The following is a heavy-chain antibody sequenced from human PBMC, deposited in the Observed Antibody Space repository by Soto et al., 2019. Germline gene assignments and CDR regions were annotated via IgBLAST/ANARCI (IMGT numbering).Heavy chain of an antibody. D-gene: IGHD3-3*01. V-gene: IGHV3-48*02. CDR3: ARDEVRYDFWSGYYTGRSYYYGMDV. CDR2: ISSSSSTI. J-gene: IGHJ6*02. Sequence: PGGSLRLSCAASGFTFSSYSMNWVRQAPGKGLEWVSYISSSSSTIYYADSVKGRFTISRDNAKNSLYLQMNSLRDEDTAVYYCARDEVRYDFWSGYYTGRSYYYGMDVWGQGTTVTVSS. CDR1: GFTFSSYS.